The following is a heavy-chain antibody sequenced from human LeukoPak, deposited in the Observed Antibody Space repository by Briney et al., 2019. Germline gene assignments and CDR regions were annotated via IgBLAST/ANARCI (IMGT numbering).Heavy chain of an antibody. Sequence: SETLSLTCTVSGGSISSSSYYWGWIRQPPGKGLEWIGSIYYSGSTYYNPSPKSRVTISVDPSKNHFSLKLSSVTAADTAMYFCARDETYSDVRGASTGGRRGNYLDYWGQGILVTVSS. CDR1: GGSISSSSYY. V-gene: IGHV4-39*02. D-gene: IGHD3-10*02. CDR3: ARDETYSDVRGASTGGRRGNYLDY. CDR2: IYYSGST. J-gene: IGHJ4*02.